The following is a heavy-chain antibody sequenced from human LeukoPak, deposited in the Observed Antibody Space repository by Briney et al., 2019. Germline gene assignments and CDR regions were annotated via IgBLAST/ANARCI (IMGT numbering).Heavy chain of an antibody. D-gene: IGHD3-10*01. CDR2: IYTSGST. J-gene: IGHJ4*02. CDR3: ARGVRGVTD. V-gene: IGHV4-61*02. CDR1: GGSISSGSYY. Sequence: SETLSLTCTVSGGSISSGSYYWSWIRQPAGKGLEWIGRIYTSGSTNYNPSLKSRVTISVDTSKNQFSLKLSSVTAADTAVYYCARGVRGVTDWGQGTLATVSS.